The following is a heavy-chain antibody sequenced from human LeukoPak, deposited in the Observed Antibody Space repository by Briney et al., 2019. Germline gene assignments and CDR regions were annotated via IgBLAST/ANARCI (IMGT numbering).Heavy chain of an antibody. J-gene: IGHJ4*02. Sequence: SGGSLRLSCAASGFTFNNYNMNWVRQAPGKALEWVSSITSSGAYIFYADSVKGRFTISRENSKNRLYLQMNSLRAEDTAVYYCARAEGYGGELDSWGQETLVTVSS. CDR1: GFTFNNYN. V-gene: IGHV3-21*01. CDR3: ARAEGYGGELDS. CDR2: ITSSGAYI. D-gene: IGHD4-23*01.